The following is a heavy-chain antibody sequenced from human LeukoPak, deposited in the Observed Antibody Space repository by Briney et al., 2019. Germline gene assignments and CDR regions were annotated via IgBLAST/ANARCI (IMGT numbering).Heavy chain of an antibody. J-gene: IGHJ4*02. CDR1: GFTFSSYG. CDR3: AKLYCSSTSCSRGGYFDY. CDR2: IWYDGSNK. V-gene: IGHV3-33*06. Sequence: PGGFLRLSCAASGFTFSSYGMHWVRQAPGKGLEWVAVIWYDGSNKYYADSVKGRFTISRDNSKNTLYLQMNSLRAEDTAVYYCAKLYCSSTSCSRGGYFDYWGRGTLVTVSS. D-gene: IGHD2-2*01.